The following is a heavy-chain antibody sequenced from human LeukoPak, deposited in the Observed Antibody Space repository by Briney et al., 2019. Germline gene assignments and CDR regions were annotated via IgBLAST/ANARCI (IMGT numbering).Heavy chain of an antibody. V-gene: IGHV1-69*13. CDR2: IIPIFGTA. J-gene: IGHJ2*01. CDR1: GGTFSSYA. CDR3: ARRAGGLWFGELSDWYFDL. D-gene: IGHD3-10*01. Sequence: ASVKVSCKASGGTFSSYAISWVRQAPGQGLEWMGGIIPIFGTANYAQKFQGRVTITADESTSTAYMELSSLRSEDTAVYYCARRAGGLWFGELSDWYFDLWGRGTLVTVSS.